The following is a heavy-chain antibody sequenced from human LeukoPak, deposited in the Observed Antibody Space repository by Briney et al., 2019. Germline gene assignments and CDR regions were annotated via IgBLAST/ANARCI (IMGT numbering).Heavy chain of an antibody. CDR2: ILYSGST. Sequence: PSETLSLTCTVSGDSISSSMYYWGWIRQSPGGGLEWIGNILYSGSTYYNPSLNSRVTISVDTSKNQFSLKLSSVTAADTAAYYCARERMDYLRDGVFDYWGQGALVTVSS. J-gene: IGHJ4*02. CDR3: ARERMDYLRDGVFDY. CDR1: GDSISSSMYY. D-gene: IGHD5-24*01. V-gene: IGHV4-39*07.